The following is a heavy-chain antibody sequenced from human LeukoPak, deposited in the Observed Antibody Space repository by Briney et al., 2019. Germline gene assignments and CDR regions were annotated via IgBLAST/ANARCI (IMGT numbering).Heavy chain of an antibody. J-gene: IGHJ6*03. V-gene: IGHV3-7*01. Sequence: GGSLRLSCAASGFTFGSYYMTWVRQAPGKGLEWVANIKEDGSETYYVDSVKGRFTISRDNAKNSLYLQMNSLRAEDTAVYYCASGHRNYYYYYMDVWGKGTTVTVSS. CDR3: ASGHRNYYYYYMDV. CDR1: GFTFGSYY. CDR2: IKEDGSET.